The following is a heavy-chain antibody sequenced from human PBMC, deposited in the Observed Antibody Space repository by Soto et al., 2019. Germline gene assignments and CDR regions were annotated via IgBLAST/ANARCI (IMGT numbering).Heavy chain of an antibody. J-gene: IGHJ4*02. D-gene: IGHD2-21*01. V-gene: IGHV3-23*01. CDR2: ASASGSGT. CDR1: GFTFSDFA. Sequence: GGSLRLSCAASGFTFSDFAMAWVRQAPGKGLEWVSSASASGSGTYYADSVKGRFTISRDNSKNTLFLHMTNLRAGDTALYFCAKGRPGVAAAPDYWGQGTLVTVSS. CDR3: AKGRPGVAAAPDY.